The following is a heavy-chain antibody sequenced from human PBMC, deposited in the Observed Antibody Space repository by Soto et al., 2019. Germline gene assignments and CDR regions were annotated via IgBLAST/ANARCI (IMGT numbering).Heavy chain of an antibody. D-gene: IGHD2-2*01. CDR3: ARQYCTSTSCWYYFDY. CDR1: GASISGSGNY. V-gene: IGHV4-39*01. Sequence: SETLSLTCTVSGASISGSGNYWGWIRQPPGKGLEWIGSIYYSGSTYYNPSLKSRVTISVDTSKNQFSLKLSSVTAADTAVYYCARQYCTSTSCWYYFDYWGQGTLVTVSS. J-gene: IGHJ4*02. CDR2: IYYSGST.